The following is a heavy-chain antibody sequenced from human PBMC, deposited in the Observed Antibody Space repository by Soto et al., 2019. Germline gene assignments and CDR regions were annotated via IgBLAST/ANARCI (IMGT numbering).Heavy chain of an antibody. J-gene: IGHJ6*02. CDR1: GFTFSSYA. D-gene: IGHD3-3*01. CDR2: ISYDGSNK. CDR3: ARDYRYYDFWSGSPYYYYYGMDV. Sequence: SLRLSCAASGFTFSSYAMHWVRQAPGKGLEWVAVISYDGSNKYYADSVKGRFTISRDNSKNTLYLQMNSLRAEDTAVYYCARDYRYYDFWSGSPYYYYYGMDVWGQGTTVTVSS. V-gene: IGHV3-30-3*01.